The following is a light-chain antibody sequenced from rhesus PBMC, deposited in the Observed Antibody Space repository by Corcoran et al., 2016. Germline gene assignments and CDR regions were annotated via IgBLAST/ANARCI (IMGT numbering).Light chain of an antibody. Sequence: EIVMTQSPATLSLSPGETATLSCRASESVGSYLAWSQQQPGQAPTLLVHSAYFRATGIPDMFSGRGSRTEFTLTISSLEPEDVGVYHCQQYNDWLLTFGGGTKVEIK. CDR3: QQYNDWLLT. J-gene: IGKJ4*01. CDR2: SAY. CDR1: ESVGSY. V-gene: IGKV3-40*03.